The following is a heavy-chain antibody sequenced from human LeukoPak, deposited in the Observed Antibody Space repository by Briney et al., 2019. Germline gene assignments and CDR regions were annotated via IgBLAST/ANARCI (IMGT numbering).Heavy chain of an antibody. Sequence: PSETLSLTCTVSGGSISSYYWSWIRQPPGKGLEWIGYIYYSGSTNYNPSLKSRVTISVDTSKNQFSLKLGSVTAADTAVYYCARDSSNWFDPWGQGTLVTVSS. CDR2: IYYSGST. D-gene: IGHD6-6*01. V-gene: IGHV4-59*01. J-gene: IGHJ5*02. CDR1: GGSISSYY. CDR3: ARDSSNWFDP.